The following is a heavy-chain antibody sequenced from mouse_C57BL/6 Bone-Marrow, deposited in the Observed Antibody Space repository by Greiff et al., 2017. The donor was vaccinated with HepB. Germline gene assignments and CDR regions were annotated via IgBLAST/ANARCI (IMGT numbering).Heavy chain of an antibody. D-gene: IGHD1-1*01. CDR1: GYTLTSYW. CDR3: ARSGEFFSIYYYGSSYVDY. V-gene: IGHV1-50*01. J-gene: IGHJ2*01. CDR2: IDPSDSYT. Sequence: QVQLQQPGAELVKPGASVKLSCKASGYTLTSYWMQWVKQRPGQGLEWIGEIDPSDSYTNYNQKFKGKATLTVDTSSSTAYMQLSSLTSEDSAVYYCARSGEFFSIYYYGSSYVDYWGQGTTLTVSS.